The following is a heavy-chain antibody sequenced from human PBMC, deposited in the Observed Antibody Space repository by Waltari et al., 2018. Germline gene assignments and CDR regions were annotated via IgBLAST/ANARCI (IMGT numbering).Heavy chain of an antibody. J-gene: IGHJ5*02. D-gene: IGHD4-17*01. Sequence: QLQLQESGPGLVKPSETLSLICTVSGGSISSSNYYWGWIRQPPGKGLEWIGSIYYSGSTYYNSSLKSRVTISVDTSKNQFSLKVSSVTAADTAVHYCARHSGLRSPFDPWGQGTLVTVSS. CDR1: GGSISSSNYY. CDR2: IYYSGST. CDR3: ARHSGLRSPFDP. V-gene: IGHV4-39*01.